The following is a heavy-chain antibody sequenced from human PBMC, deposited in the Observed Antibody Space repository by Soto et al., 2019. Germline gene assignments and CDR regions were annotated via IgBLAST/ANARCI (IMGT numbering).Heavy chain of an antibody. J-gene: IGHJ4*02. CDR1: GFTFSGSS. CDR2: ISSSGKYI. V-gene: IGHV3-21*06. D-gene: IGHD2-15*01. CDR3: ARDLSPRISCYSD. Sequence: GGSLRLSCAASGFTFSGSSMNWVRQAPGKGLEWVSSISSSGKYIYFPDSMRGRFTISRDNAKGLVFLQMNSLRAEDTAVYFCARDLSPRISCYSDWGQGVLVTVSS.